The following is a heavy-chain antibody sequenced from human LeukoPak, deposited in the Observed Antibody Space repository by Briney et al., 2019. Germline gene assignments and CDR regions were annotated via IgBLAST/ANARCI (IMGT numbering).Heavy chain of an antibody. D-gene: IGHD6-13*01. V-gene: IGHV3-7*01. Sequence: GGSLRLSCAASGFTFSSYWMSWVRQAPGKGLEWVANIKQDGSEKYCVDSVKGRFTISRDNAKNSLYLQMNSLRAEDTAVYYCARGIGSGAAGTYYYYYYMDVWGKGTTVTISS. CDR1: GFTFSSYW. CDR3: ARGIGSGAAGTYYYYYYMDV. CDR2: IKQDGSEK. J-gene: IGHJ6*03.